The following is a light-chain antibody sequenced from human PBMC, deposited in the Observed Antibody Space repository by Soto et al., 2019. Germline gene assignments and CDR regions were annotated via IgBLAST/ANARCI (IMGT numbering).Light chain of an antibody. CDR1: SSDVGGYNF. Sequence: QSVLTQPASVPGSPGQSMTISCTGSSSDVGGYNFVSWYQQYPGEAPKLIIYEVSNRPSGVSNRFSGSKSGNTASLTISGLQAEDEADYHCSSYTSINSRVFGTGTKVTVL. CDR2: EVS. CDR3: SSYTSINSRV. V-gene: IGLV2-14*03. J-gene: IGLJ1*01.